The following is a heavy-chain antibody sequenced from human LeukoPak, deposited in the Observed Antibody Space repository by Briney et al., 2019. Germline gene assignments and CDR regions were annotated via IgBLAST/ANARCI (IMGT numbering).Heavy chain of an antibody. CDR3: ARDRRTAIGKTPVYGMDV. V-gene: IGHV3-30*02. D-gene: IGHD2-21*02. J-gene: IGHJ6*02. CDR2: IRYDGSNK. Sequence: GGSLRLSCAASGFTFSSYGMHWVRQAPGKGLEWVAFIRYDGSNKYYADSVKGRFTISRDNAKNSLYLQMNSLRAEDTAVYYCARDRRTAIGKTPVYGMDVWGQGTTVTVSS. CDR1: GFTFSSYG.